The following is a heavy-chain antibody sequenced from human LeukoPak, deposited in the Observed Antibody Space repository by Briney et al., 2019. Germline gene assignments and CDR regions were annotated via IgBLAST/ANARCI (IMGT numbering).Heavy chain of an antibody. V-gene: IGHV4-4*07. CDR3: ARGGAVVVPAAQGFFDL. D-gene: IGHD2-2*01. CDR2: IYTSGST. J-gene: IGHJ2*01. CDR1: GDPISSYY. Sequence: SETLSLTCTVSGDPISSYYWSWIRQPAGKGLEWIGRIYTSGSTNYNPSLKSRVTMSVDTSKNQFSLKLSSVTAADTAVYYCARGGAVVVPAAQGFFDLWGRGTLVTVSS.